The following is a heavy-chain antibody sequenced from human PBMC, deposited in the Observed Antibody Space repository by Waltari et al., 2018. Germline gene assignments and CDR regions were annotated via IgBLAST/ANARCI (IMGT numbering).Heavy chain of an antibody. D-gene: IGHD2-15*01. CDR1: GGSISSSNYY. J-gene: IGHJ4*02. Sequence: QLQLQESGPGLVKPSETLSLTCTVSGGSISSSNYYWAWIRQPPGKGLAWIGSIYYSGSTYSMPSLRSRVTISVDTSKIPFSLRLSSVTAADTAVFYCARGPGDISLFDYWGQGTLVTVSS. V-gene: IGHV4-39*01. CDR3: ARGPGDISLFDY. CDR2: IYYSGST.